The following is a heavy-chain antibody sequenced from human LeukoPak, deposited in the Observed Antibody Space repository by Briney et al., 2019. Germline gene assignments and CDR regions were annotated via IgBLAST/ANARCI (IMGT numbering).Heavy chain of an antibody. CDR2: ISSSGSTI. J-gene: IGHJ3*02. V-gene: IGHV3-48*03. Sequence: GGSLRLSCAASGFTFSSYEMNWVRQAPGKGLEWVSYISSSGSTIYYADSVKGRFTISRDNAKNSLYLQMNSLRAEDTAIYYCVRENGGYCSSTSCPGGDAFDIWGQGTMVTVSS. CDR3: VRENGGYCSSTSCPGGDAFDI. CDR1: GFTFSSYE. D-gene: IGHD2-2*03.